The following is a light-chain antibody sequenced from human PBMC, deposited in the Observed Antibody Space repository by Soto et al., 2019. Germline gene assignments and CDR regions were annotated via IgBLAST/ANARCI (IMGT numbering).Light chain of an antibody. Sequence: DIQMTQSPLSLSASVGDRVTITFRASESITSYLNCYQQKPGKAPKLLIYAASSLHTGVPSRFSGSGFGTDFTLTISSLQPEDFATYFCQETYSSLTFGGGTKVDIK. CDR3: QETYSSLT. CDR1: ESITSY. V-gene: IGKV1-39*01. CDR2: AAS. J-gene: IGKJ4*01.